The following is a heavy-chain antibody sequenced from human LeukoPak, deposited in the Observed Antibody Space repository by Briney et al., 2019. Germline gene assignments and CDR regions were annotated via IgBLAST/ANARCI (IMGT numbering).Heavy chain of an antibody. Sequence: SVKVSSKAYGGTFSSYTISWVRQAPGQGREWMGRIIPILGIANYAQKFQGRVTITADKSTSTAYMELSSLRSEDTAVYYCVRTTTVTREYFQHWGQGTLVTVSS. CDR3: VRTTTVTREYFQH. V-gene: IGHV1-69*02. CDR2: IIPILGIA. CDR1: GGTFSSYT. J-gene: IGHJ1*01. D-gene: IGHD4-11*01.